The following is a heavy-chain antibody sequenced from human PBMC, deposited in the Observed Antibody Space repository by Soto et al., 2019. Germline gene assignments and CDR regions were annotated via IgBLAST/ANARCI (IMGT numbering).Heavy chain of an antibody. CDR3: ARRGDGYKYYYYGMDV. Sequence: GESLKISCKGSGYSFTSYWIGWVRQMPGKGLEWMGIIYPGDSDTRYSPSFQGQVTISADKSISNAYLQWSSLKASDTAMYYCARRGDGYKYYYYGMDVWGQGTTVTVS. CDR1: GYSFTSYW. J-gene: IGHJ6*02. D-gene: IGHD5-12*01. CDR2: IYPGDSDT. V-gene: IGHV5-51*01.